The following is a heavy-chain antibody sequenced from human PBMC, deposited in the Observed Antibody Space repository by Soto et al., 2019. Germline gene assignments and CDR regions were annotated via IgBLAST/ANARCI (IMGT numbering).Heavy chain of an antibody. V-gene: IGHV4-39*01. CDR3: ARHPYSNLWYNWLDP. Sequence: PSATLSLTCTVSGDSISSGFYFWGWVRQPPGKGLEWIGTIYYSGSPNYTPSLKSRVTISVDTSQNQFSLRLSSGTAADTAMYYCARHPYSNLWYNWLDPWGKGTLVTVS. D-gene: IGHD6-13*01. CDR2: IYYSGSP. CDR1: GDSISSGFYF. J-gene: IGHJ5*02.